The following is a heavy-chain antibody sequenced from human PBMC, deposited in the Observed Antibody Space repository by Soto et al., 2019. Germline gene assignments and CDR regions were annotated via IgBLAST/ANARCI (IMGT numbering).Heavy chain of an antibody. Sequence: ASVKVSCKASGYTFTSYAMHWVRQAPGQRLEWMGWINAGNGNTKYSQKFQGRVTITRDTSASTAYMELSSLRSEDTAVYYCARDPLSVVRGVINWFDPWGQGTLVTVSS. J-gene: IGHJ5*02. CDR2: INAGNGNT. D-gene: IGHD3-10*01. V-gene: IGHV1-3*01. CDR3: ARDPLSVVRGVINWFDP. CDR1: GYTFTSYA.